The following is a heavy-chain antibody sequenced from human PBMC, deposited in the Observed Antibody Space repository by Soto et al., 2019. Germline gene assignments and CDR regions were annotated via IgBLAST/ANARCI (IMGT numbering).Heavy chain of an antibody. Sequence: SETHSLTCAVYGGSFIGYYWSWIRQPPGKGLEWIGEINHSGSTNYNPSLKSRVTISVDTSKNQFSLKLSSVTAADTAVYYCARGYFDWFDPWGQGTLVTVSS. CDR2: INHSGST. D-gene: IGHD3-9*01. J-gene: IGHJ5*02. CDR3: ARGYFDWFDP. CDR1: GGSFIGYY. V-gene: IGHV4-34*01.